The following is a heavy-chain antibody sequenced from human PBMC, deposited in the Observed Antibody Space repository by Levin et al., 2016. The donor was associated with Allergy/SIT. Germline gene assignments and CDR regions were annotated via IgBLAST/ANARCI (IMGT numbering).Heavy chain of an antibody. CDR3: VKGANVAPRAGSAAGTWV. CDR2: VGTSGGNT. Sequence: GESLKISCFASGFTFNDYAFHWVRQAPGKGLEHVSTVGTSGGNTFTADSVKGRFTISRDNSKNAVYLQLSSLRPEDTGLYHCVKGANVAPRAGSAAGTWVWGQGTLLTVSS. J-gene: IGHJ4*02. V-gene: IGHV3-64D*06. D-gene: IGHD1-1*01. CDR1: GFTFNDYA.